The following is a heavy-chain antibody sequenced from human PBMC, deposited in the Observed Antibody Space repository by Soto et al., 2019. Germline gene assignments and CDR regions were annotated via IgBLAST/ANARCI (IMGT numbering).Heavy chain of an antibody. D-gene: IGHD5-12*01. J-gene: IGHJ6*02. V-gene: IGHV5-51*01. CDR1: GYSFTSYW. CDR3: AREMATIDYYYGMDV. Sequence: PGESLKISCKGSGYSFTSYWIGWVRQMPGKGLEWMGIIYPGDSDTRYSPSFQGQVTISADKSISTAYLQWSSLKASDTAMYYCAREMATIDYYYGMDVWGQGTTVTVSS. CDR2: IYPGDSDT.